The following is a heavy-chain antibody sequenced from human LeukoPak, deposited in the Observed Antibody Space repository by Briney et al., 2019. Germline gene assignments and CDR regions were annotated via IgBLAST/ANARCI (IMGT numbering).Heavy chain of an antibody. D-gene: IGHD3-3*01. CDR2: IYHSGST. V-gene: IGHV4-30-2*01. CDR1: GGSISSYS. CDR3: ARGNNKYDFWSGYYHPFDY. Sequence: PSETLSLTCTVSGGSISSYSWSWIRQPPGKGLEWIGYIYHSGSTYYNPSLKSRVTISVDRSKNQFSLKLSSVTAADTAVYYCARGNNKYDFWSGYYHPFDYWGQGTLVTVSS. J-gene: IGHJ4*02.